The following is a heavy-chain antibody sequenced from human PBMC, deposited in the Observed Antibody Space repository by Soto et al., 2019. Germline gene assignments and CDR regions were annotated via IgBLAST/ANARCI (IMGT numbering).Heavy chain of an antibody. V-gene: IGHV1-24*01. D-gene: IGHD1-26*01. CDR3: ATDYPSLGNRELLFHYYYGMDV. Sequence: ASVKVSCKVSGYTLTELSMHWVRQAPGKGLEWMGGFDPEDGETIYAQKFQGRVTMTEDTSTDTAYMELSSLRSEDTAVYYCATDYPSLGNRELLFHYYYGMDVWGQGTTVTVSS. CDR1: GYTLTELS. J-gene: IGHJ6*02. CDR2: FDPEDGET.